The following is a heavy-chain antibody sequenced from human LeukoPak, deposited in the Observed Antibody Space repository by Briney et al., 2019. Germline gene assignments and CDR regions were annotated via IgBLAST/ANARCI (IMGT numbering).Heavy chain of an antibody. CDR3: ARDALNRGDDY. V-gene: IGHV4-59*11. Sequence: SETLSLTCTVSGGSISSHYWSWIRQPPGKGLEWIGYIYYSGSTNYNPSLKSRVTISVDTSKNQFSLKLSSVTAADTAVYYCARDALNRGDDYWGQGTLVTVSS. D-gene: IGHD1-14*01. J-gene: IGHJ4*02. CDR2: IYYSGST. CDR1: GGSISSHY.